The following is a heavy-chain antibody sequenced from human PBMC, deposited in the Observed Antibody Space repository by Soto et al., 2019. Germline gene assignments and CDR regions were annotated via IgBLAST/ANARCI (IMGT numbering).Heavy chain of an antibody. CDR2: MNPNSGNT. D-gene: IGHD3-9*01. V-gene: IGHV1-8*01. J-gene: IGHJ6*03. CDR1: GYTFTSYD. Sequence: ASVKVSCKASGYTFTSYDINWVRQATGQGLEWMGWMNPNSGNTGYAQKFQGRVTMTRNTSISTAYMELSSLRSEDTAVYYCATRDYDILTGYFKTKDYYYYYMDVWGKGTTVTVSS. CDR3: ATRDYDILTGYFKTKDYYYYYMDV.